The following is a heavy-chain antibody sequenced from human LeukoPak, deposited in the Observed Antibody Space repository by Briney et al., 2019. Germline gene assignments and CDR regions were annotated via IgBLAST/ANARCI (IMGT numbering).Heavy chain of an antibody. J-gene: IGHJ4*02. CDR2: MSSVT. CDR1: GFTFSDYA. D-gene: IGHD3-10*01. V-gene: IGHV3-23*01. Sequence: GGSLRLSCAASGFTFSDYAMTWVRQAPGRGLEWVSAMSSVTYYADSVKGRFTISRDDSKSTLFLQMNSLRAEDTAVYYCAKAFFSGSGGNHKHFDSWGQGTLVTVSS. CDR3: AKAFFSGSGGNHKHFDS.